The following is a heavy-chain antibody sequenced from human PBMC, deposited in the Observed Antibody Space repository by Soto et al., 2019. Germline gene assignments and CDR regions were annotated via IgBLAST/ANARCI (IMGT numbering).Heavy chain of an antibody. V-gene: IGHV3-73*01. CDR1: GFTFSGSA. J-gene: IGHJ4*02. Sequence: GGSLRLSCAASGFTFSGSAMHWVRQASGKGLEWVGRIRSKANSYATAYAASVKGRFTISRDDSKNTAYLQMNSLKTEDTAVHYCTPSGLPYYFDYWGQGTLVTVSS. D-gene: IGHD6-19*01. CDR3: TPSGLPYYFDY. CDR2: IRSKANSYAT.